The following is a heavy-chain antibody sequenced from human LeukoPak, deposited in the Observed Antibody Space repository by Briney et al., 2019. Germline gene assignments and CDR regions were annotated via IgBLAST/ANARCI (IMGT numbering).Heavy chain of an antibody. J-gene: IGHJ4*02. CDR1: GFTFSSYW. D-gene: IGHD6-13*01. Sequence: PGGSLRLSCAASGFTFSSYWMSWVRQAPGKGLEWVANIKQDGSEKYYVDSVKGRFTISRDNAKNSLYLQMNSLRAEDTAVYYYARDYRHSSSWYYFDYWGQGTLVTVSS. CDR2: IKQDGSEK. CDR3: ARDYRHSSSWYYFDY. V-gene: IGHV3-7*01.